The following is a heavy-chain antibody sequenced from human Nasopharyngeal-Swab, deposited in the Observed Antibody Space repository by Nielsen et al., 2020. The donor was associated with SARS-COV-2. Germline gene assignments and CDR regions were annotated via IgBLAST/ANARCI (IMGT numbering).Heavy chain of an antibody. D-gene: IGHD3-22*01. J-gene: IGHJ6*02. CDR3: ARQEGKYYDGRGRGMDV. V-gene: IGHV4-59*08. CDR1: GGTVRSYY. Sequence: SENLSLNCTVTGGTVRSYYWNWIRQPPGKRLEWIGYIYYSGSTNYNPSLKSRLTISVDTSKNQFSLKLSSVTAADTAVYYCARQEGKYYDGRGRGMDVWGQGTTVTVSS. CDR2: IYYSGST.